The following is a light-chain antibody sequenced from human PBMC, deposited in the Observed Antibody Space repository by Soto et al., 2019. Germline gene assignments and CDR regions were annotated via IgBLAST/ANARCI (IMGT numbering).Light chain of an antibody. CDR3: QQRGNWPPT. J-gene: IGKJ4*01. V-gene: IGKV3D-20*02. Sequence: EIVLTQSPGTLSLSPGERATLSCRASQSVSNNYLAWYQQKPGQAPRLLIYGASNRATGIPDRFSGSGSGTDFTLTISRLEPEDFAVYYCQQRGNWPPTFGGGTKVDIK. CDR2: GAS. CDR1: QSVSNNY.